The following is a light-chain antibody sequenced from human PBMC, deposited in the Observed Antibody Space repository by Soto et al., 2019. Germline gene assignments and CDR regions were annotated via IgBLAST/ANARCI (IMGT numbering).Light chain of an antibody. V-gene: IGKV3D-15*01. J-gene: IGKJ4*01. CDR3: QHYNNWLAT. CDR2: GAS. Sequence: EIVMTQSPATLSVSPGERGTLSCRASQSVSSNLAWYQQKPGQAPRPLIYGASTRATGIPARFSGSGSGTEFTLTISSLQSEDFAVYYCQHYNNWLATFGGGTKVEIK. CDR1: QSVSSN.